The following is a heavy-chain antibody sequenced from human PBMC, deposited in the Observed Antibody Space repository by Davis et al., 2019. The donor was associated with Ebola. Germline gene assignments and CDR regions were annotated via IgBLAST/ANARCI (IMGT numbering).Heavy chain of an antibody. J-gene: IGHJ4*02. CDR1: GFTFSYYA. Sequence: PGGSLRLSCAASGFTFSYYAMHWVRQAPGKGLEWVALISNDESNKDYGDSVKGRFTISRDNSKNTLYLQMNSLRPDDTAVYYCAKTCRGAGNCYFTDFWGQGTLVTVSS. CDR2: ISNDESNK. V-gene: IGHV3-30*18. CDR3: AKTCRGAGNCYFTDF. D-gene: IGHD2-15*01.